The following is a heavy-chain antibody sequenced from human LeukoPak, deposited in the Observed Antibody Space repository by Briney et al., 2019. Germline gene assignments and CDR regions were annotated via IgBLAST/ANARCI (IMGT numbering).Heavy chain of an antibody. CDR1: GFTFNNYG. CDR2: TRYDGRDE. D-gene: IGHD5-12*01. Sequence: PGGSLRLSCAASGFTFNNYGMHWVRQAPGKGLEWVAFTRYDGRDEYYADSVKGRFTISRDNSKNTLYLQMNSLRPEDTAVYYCAREDIVATMTFDYWGQGTLVTVSS. CDR3: AREDIVATMTFDY. J-gene: IGHJ4*02. V-gene: IGHV3-30*02.